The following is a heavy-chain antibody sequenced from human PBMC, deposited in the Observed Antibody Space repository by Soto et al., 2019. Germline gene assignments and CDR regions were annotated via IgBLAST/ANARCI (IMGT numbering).Heavy chain of an antibody. CDR3: ARDLVDTAMVFGY. Sequence: ASVKVSCKASGYTFTGYYMHWVRQAPGQGLEWMGWINPNSGGTNYAQKFQGGVTMTRDTSISTAYMELSRLRSDDTAVYYRARDLVDTAMVFGYWGQGTLVTVSS. CDR1: GYTFTGYY. V-gene: IGHV1-2*02. J-gene: IGHJ4*02. CDR2: INPNSGGT. D-gene: IGHD5-18*01.